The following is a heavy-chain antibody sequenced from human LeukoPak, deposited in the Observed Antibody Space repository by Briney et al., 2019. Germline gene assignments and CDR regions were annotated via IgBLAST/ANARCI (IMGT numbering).Heavy chain of an antibody. J-gene: IGHJ5*02. Sequence: SETLSLTCAVYGGSFSGYYWSWIRQPPGKGLEWIGEINHSGSTNYNPSLKSRVTISVDTSKNQFSLKLSSVTAADTAVYYCARQNILNGELNWFDPWGQGTLVTVSS. CDR1: GGSFSGYY. CDR3: ARQNILNGELNWFDP. D-gene: IGHD1-7*01. V-gene: IGHV4-34*01. CDR2: INHSGST.